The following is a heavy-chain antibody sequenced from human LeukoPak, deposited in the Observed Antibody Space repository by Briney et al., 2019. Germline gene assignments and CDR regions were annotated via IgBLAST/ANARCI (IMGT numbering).Heavy chain of an antibody. CDR3: ARLVARVRGVTYYFDY. J-gene: IGHJ4*02. CDR2: IYHTGSS. Sequence: SQTLSLTCTVSGGSFSSGGYYWSWIRQHPGKGLEWIGHIYHTGSSYYNPTFKSRVTISVDTSKNQFSLRLKSVTAADTAVYYCARLVARVRGVTYYFDYWGQGTLVTVSS. CDR1: GGSFSSGGYY. V-gene: IGHV4-31*03. D-gene: IGHD3-10*01.